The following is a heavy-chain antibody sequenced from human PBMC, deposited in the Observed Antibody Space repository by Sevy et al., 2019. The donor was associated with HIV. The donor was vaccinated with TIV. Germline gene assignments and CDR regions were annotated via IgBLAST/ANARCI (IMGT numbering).Heavy chain of an antibody. Sequence: GGSLRLSCVASGFTFSSYGMSWVRQAPGEGLECVSDISGSGGSTYYADSVRGRFTISRDNSKNTLYLQMNSLRADDQAVYYCAKETIRGTYNWFDPWGQGTLVTVSS. CDR1: GFTFSSYG. J-gene: IGHJ5*02. CDR2: ISGSGGST. V-gene: IGHV3-23*01. D-gene: IGHD3-10*01. CDR3: AKETIRGTYNWFDP.